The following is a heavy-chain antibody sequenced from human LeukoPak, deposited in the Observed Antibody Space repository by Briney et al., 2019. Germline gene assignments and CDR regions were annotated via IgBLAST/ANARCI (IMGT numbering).Heavy chain of an antibody. V-gene: IGHV4-34*01. CDR3: AREGGYSGYDRGYFDY. J-gene: IGHJ4*02. CDR2: INHSGST. D-gene: IGHD5-12*01. Sequence: SETLSLTCAVYGGSFGGYYWSWIRQPPGKGLEWIGEINHSGSTNYNPSLKSRVTISVDTSKNQFSLKLSSVTAADTAVYYCAREGGYSGYDRGYFDYWGQGTLVTVSS. CDR1: GGSFGGYY.